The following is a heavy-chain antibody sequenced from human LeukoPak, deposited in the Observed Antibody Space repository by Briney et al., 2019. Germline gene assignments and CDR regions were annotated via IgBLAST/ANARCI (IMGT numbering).Heavy chain of an antibody. J-gene: IGHJ4*02. CDR3: VRAMDS. Sequence: GGSLRLSCAASGFTFSNYRISWVRQPPGKGLDWVAHINQDGSQTSYVDSVKGRFTISRDNAKKSAYLQMNSLRAEDTAVYYCVRAMDSWGQGTLVTVSS. CDR1: GFTFSNYR. CDR2: INQDGSQT. V-gene: IGHV3-7*03.